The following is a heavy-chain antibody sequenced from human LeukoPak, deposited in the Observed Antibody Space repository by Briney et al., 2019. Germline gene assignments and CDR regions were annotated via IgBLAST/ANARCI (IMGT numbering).Heavy chain of an antibody. D-gene: IGHD5-18*01. Sequence: PGGSLRLSCAASGFTVSSNYMSWVRQAPGKGLEWVSIIYSGGSTYYADSVKGRFTISRDNSKNTLYLQMNSLRAEDTAVYFCVRVGYSYGYGDCNHFDYWGQGTLVTVSS. J-gene: IGHJ4*02. CDR2: IYSGGST. V-gene: IGHV3-66*02. CDR1: GFTVSSNY. CDR3: VRVGYSYGYGDCNHFDY.